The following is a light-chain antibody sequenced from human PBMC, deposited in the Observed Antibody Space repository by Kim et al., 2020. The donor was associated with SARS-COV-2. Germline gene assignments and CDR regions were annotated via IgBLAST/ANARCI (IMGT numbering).Light chain of an antibody. CDR3: QQYAGSPYT. Sequence: LSLGQRATHSCRARQSVSSGNLAWYQQKPGQAPRLLIYGASSRVPGIPDRFSGGGSGTDFTLTISRLEPEDFAMYYCQQYAGSPYTFGQGTKLEI. CDR1: QSVSSGN. V-gene: IGKV3-20*01. CDR2: GAS. J-gene: IGKJ2*01.